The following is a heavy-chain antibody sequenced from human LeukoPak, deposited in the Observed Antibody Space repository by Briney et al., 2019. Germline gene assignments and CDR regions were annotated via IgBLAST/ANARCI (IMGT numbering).Heavy chain of an antibody. CDR1: GGSISSYY. V-gene: IGHV4-4*07. D-gene: IGHD3-3*01. CDR3: ARSTDFWSGHNWFDP. Sequence: PSETLSLTCTVSGGSISSYYWSWIRQPAGKGLEWIGRIYTSGSTNYNPSLKGRVTMSVDTSKNQFSLKLSSVTAADTAVYYCARSTDFWSGHNWFDPWGQGTLVTVSS. CDR2: IYTSGST. J-gene: IGHJ5*02.